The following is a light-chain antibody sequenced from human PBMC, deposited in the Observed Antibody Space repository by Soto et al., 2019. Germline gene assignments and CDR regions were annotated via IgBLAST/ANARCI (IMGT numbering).Light chain of an antibody. J-gene: IGKJ4*01. V-gene: IGKV1-16*02. CDR2: AAS. CDR1: QDISNH. Sequence: DIQMTQSPSSLASSLGYRVTITWRARQDISNHLAWVQQKPGKGPKSLIYAASSLQSGVPSKFSGSGSGIDFTLTISSLQPEDFATYYCQQYNSYPVSFGGGTKVEIK. CDR3: QQYNSYPVS.